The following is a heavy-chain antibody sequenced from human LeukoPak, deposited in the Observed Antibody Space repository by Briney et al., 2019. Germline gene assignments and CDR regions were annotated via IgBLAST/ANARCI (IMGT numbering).Heavy chain of an antibody. V-gene: IGHV4-34*01. CDR2: INHSGST. Sequence: SETLSLTCAVYGGSFSGYYWSWIRQPPGKGLEWIGEINHSGSTNYNPSLKSRVTMSVDTSKNQFSLKLSSVTAADTGVYYCARKDGGFWGQGTLVTVSS. J-gene: IGHJ4*02. CDR1: GGSFSGYY. CDR3: ARKDGGF.